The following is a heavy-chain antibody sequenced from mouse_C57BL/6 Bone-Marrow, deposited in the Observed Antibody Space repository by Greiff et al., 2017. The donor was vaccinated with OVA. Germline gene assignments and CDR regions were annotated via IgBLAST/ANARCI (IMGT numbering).Heavy chain of an antibody. CDR2: IRSKSNNYAT. D-gene: IGHD2-2*01. CDR1: GFSFNTYA. CDR3: VRHLVTGGDYAMDY. V-gene: IGHV10-1*01. J-gene: IGHJ4*01. Sequence: EVHLVESGGGLVQPKGSLKLSCAASGFSFNTYAMNWVRQAPGKGLEWVARIRSKSNNYATYYADSVKDRFTISRDDSESMLYLQMNNLKTEDTAMYYCVRHLVTGGDYAMDYWGQGTSVTVSS.